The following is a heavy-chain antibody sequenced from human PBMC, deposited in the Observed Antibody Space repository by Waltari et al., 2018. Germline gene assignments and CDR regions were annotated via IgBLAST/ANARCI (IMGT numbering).Heavy chain of an antibody. CDR3: ARQAVAGGSGYHYVMDV. CDR2: FYYKGNA. CDR1: GVSISRSSYY. V-gene: IGHV4-39*01. J-gene: IGHJ6*02. Sequence: QLQLQESGPRLVRPSETLSLTCTVSGVSISRSSYYWGWVRQPPGKGLEWSGGFYYKGNAYYNPSFKSRVTTDVDPSKNQIFLNLTSVTAADTAIYYCARQAVAGGSGYHYVMDVWGQGTTVTVS. D-gene: IGHD6-19*01.